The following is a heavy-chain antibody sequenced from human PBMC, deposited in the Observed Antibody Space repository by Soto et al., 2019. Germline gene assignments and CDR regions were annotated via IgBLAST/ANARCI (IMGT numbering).Heavy chain of an antibody. V-gene: IGHV4-31*03. J-gene: IGHJ4*02. CDR2: IYYSGST. D-gene: IGHD6-19*01. CDR1: GGSISSGGYY. CDR3: AREERESGWYYFDY. Sequence: QVQLQESGPGLVKPSQTLSLTCTVSGGSISSGGYYWSWIRQHPGKGLEWIGYIYYSGSTYYNPSLKSRVTISIDTSKNQFSLKLSSVTAADTAVYYCAREERESGWYYFDYWGQGTLVTVSS.